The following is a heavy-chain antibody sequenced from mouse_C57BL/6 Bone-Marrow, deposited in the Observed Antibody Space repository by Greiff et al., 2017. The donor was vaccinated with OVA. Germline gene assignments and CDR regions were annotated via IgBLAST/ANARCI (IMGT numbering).Heavy chain of an antibody. CDR1: GYTFTSYW. Sequence: VQLQQPGAELVKPGASVKLSCKASGYTFTSYWMHWVKQRPGRGLEWIGRIDPNSGGTKYNEKFKSKATLTVDKPSSTAYMQLSSLTSEDSAVYYCARCVTTVVATDLYCDVWGTGTTVTVSS. CDR2: IDPNSGGT. V-gene: IGHV1-72*01. D-gene: IGHD1-1*01. CDR3: ARCVTTVVATDLYCDV. J-gene: IGHJ1*03.